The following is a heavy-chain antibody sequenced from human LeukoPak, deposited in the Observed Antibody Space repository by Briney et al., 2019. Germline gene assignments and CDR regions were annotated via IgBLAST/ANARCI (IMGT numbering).Heavy chain of an antibody. CDR2: ISASGGST. CDR1: GFTFSSYA. Sequence: GGSLRLSCAASGFTFSSYAMHWVRQAPGKGLEWVSGISASGGSTSYADSVRGRFTISRDNSKNTLYLQMNSLRAEDTAVYYCAKDYGDSKYYFDYWGQGTLVTVSS. CDR3: AKDYGDSKYYFDY. V-gene: IGHV3-23*01. D-gene: IGHD4-17*01. J-gene: IGHJ4*02.